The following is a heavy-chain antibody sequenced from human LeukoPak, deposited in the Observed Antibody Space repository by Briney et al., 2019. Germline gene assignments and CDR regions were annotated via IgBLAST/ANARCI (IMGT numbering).Heavy chain of an antibody. CDR2: IYYSGST. V-gene: IGHV4-59*01. CDR3: ARMKDGYSIFDY. J-gene: IGHJ4*02. Sequence: SETLSLTCTVSGGSISSYYWSWTRQPPGKRLEWIGYIYYSGSTHYNPSLKSRVTISLDTSKNQFSLKLSSVTAADTAVYYCARMKDGYSIFDYWGQGTLVTVSS. CDR1: GGSISSYY. D-gene: IGHD5-24*01.